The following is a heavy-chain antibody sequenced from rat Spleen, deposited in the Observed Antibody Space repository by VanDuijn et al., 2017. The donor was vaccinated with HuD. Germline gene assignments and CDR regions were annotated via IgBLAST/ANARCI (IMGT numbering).Heavy chain of an antibody. V-gene: IGHV5-29*01. Sequence: EVQLVESDGGLVQPGRSMKLSCAASGFTFSNYGLAWVRQAPKKGLEWVAYISYDGGRNFYRDSVKGRFTISRDNAKSTLSLQMDSLRSEDTATYYCARRHYGYTDYFDYWGQGVMVTVSS. CDR2: ISYDGGRN. D-gene: IGHD1-9*01. J-gene: IGHJ2*01. CDR1: GFTFSNYG. CDR3: ARRHYGYTDYFDY.